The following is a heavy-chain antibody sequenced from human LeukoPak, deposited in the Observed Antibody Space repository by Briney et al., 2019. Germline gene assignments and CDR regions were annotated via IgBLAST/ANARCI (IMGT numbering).Heavy chain of an antibody. D-gene: IGHD4-11*01. V-gene: IGHV4-59*01. CDR3: ARVFDYSNYYDYGMDV. J-gene: IGHJ6*02. CDR1: GGSISSYY. Sequence: PSETLSLTCTVTGGSISSYYWSWIRQPPGKGLEWIGYIYYSGSTNYNPSLKSRVTISVDTSKSQFSLKLSSVTAADTAVYYCARVFDYSNYYDYGMDVWGQGTTVTVSS. CDR2: IYYSGST.